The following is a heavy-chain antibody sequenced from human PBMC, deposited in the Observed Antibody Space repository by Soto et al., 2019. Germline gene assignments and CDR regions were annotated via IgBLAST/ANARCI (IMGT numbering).Heavy chain of an antibody. CDR3: ARVLYYGSGSYSPYGMDV. J-gene: IGHJ6*02. D-gene: IGHD3-10*01. Sequence: QVQLVQSGAEVKKPGSSVKVSCKTSGVSFNNNGIGWVRQAPGHGLEWMGGVSTPFRTSNYARKFQGRISITADASAGTVNMELSSLTSEDTAQYYCARVLYYGSGSYSPYGMDVWGQWTTVTVSS. V-gene: IGHV1-69*01. CDR1: GVSFNNNG. CDR2: VSTPFRTS.